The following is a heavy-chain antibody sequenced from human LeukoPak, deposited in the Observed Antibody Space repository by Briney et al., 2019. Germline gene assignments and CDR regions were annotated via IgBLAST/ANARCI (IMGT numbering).Heavy chain of an antibody. V-gene: IGHV4-61*02. CDR2: IYTSGST. Sequence: PSETLSLTCTASGGSISSGSYYWSWIRQPAGKGLEWIGRIYTSGSTNYNPSLKSRVTISVDTSKNQFSLKLSSVTAADTAVYYCAREMYYYDSSGYYQYYYYYYMDVWGKGSTVTVSS. CDR3: AREMYYYDSSGYYQYYYYYYMDV. CDR1: GGSISSGSYY. D-gene: IGHD3-22*01. J-gene: IGHJ6*03.